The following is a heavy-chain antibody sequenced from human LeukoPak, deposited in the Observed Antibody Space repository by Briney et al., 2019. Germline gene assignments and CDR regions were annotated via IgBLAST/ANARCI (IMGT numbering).Heavy chain of an antibody. CDR2: LSGSGANT. V-gene: IGHV3-23*01. CDR3: AKDGDSHSPPYYFDY. D-gene: IGHD2-21*01. Sequence: GGSLRLSCSASGFTFSSYAMNWVRQAPGKGLEWVSALSGSGANTYYADSVKGRFTISRDNSKNTLYLQMNSLRAEDTAVYYCAKDGDSHSPPYYFDYWGQGTLVTVSS. CDR1: GFTFSSYA. J-gene: IGHJ4*02.